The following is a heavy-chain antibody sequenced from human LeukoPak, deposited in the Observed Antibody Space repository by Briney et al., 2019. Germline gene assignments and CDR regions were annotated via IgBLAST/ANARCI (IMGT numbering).Heavy chain of an antibody. CDR3: AKEPQWELIPDDNRFDP. CDR1: GFTFSSYA. CDR2: ISGSGGST. V-gene: IGHV3-23*01. Sequence: GGSLRLSCAASGFTFSSYAMSWVRQAPGKGLEWVSAISGSGGSTYYADSVKGRFTISRDNSKNTLYLQMNSLRAEDTAVYYRAKEPQWELIPDDNRFDPWGPGTLV. D-gene: IGHD1-26*01. J-gene: IGHJ5*02.